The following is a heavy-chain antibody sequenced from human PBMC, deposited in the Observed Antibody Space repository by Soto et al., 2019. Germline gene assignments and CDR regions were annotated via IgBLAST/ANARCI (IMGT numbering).Heavy chain of an antibody. CDR1: GGSISSGDYY. V-gene: IGHV4-30-4*01. CDR2: IYYSGST. CDR3: ARDIANYYDSTDFDL. Sequence: QVQLQESGPGLVKPSQTLSLTCTVSGGSISSGDYYWSWIRQPPGKGLEWIGYIYYSGSTYYTPSLKSRVTISVDTSKNQFSLKLSSVTAADTAVYYCARDIANYYDSTDFDLWGRGTLVTVSS. J-gene: IGHJ2*01. D-gene: IGHD3-22*01.